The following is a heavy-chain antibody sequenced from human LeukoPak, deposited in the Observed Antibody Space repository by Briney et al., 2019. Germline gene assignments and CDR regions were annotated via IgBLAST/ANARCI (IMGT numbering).Heavy chain of an antibody. CDR1: GFTFSSYG. CDR2: IWYDGSNK. D-gene: IGHD6-19*01. J-gene: IGHJ4*02. V-gene: IGHV3-33*01. CDR3: ARDGIAVAVPFDY. Sequence: GRSLRLSCAASGFTFSSYGMHWVRQAPGKGLEWVAVIWYDGSNKYYADSVKGRFTIPRDNSKNTLYLQMNSLRAEDTAVYYCARDGIAVAVPFDYWGQGTLVTVSS.